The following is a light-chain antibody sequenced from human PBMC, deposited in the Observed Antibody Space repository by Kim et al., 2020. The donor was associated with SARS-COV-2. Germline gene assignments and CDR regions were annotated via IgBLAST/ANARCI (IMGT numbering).Light chain of an antibody. J-gene: IGKJ2*01. CDR3: QQDGSSPYT. CDR1: QSVSSSY. V-gene: IGKV3-20*01. Sequence: EIVLTQSPDTLSLSPGERATLSCRASQSVSSSYLAWYQQKPGQAPRLLIYGASSRATGIPDRFSGSGYGTDFTLTISRLEPEDFAVYYCQQDGSSPYTFGQGTKLGI. CDR2: GAS.